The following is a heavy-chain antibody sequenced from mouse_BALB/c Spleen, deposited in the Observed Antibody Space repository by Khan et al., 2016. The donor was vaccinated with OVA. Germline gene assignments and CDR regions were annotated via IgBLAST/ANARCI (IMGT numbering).Heavy chain of an antibody. D-gene: IGHD1-2*01. CDR1: GYSITSGYG. Sequence: EAQLQESGPGLVKPAQSLSLTCTVTGYSITSGYGWNWIRQFPGNKLEWMGYISYSGSTNYNTSHKSRISNTRDTSKNQFFLQLNSVTTEDTATYYCARTARIKYWGQGTTLTVSS. CDR2: ISYSGST. CDR3: ARTARIKY. V-gene: IGHV3-2*02. J-gene: IGHJ2*01.